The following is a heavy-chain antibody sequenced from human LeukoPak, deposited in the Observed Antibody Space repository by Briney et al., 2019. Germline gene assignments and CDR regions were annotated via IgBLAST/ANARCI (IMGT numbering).Heavy chain of an antibody. Sequence: SQTLSLTCTVSGGSISSGGYYWSWIRQHPGKGLEWIGYIYYSGSTYYNPSLKSRVTISVDTSRNQFSLKLSSVTAADTAVYYCARLLSRSTSCDPWGQGTLVTVSS. CDR1: GGSISSGGYY. V-gene: IGHV4-31*03. J-gene: IGHJ5*02. D-gene: IGHD2-2*01. CDR3: ARLLSRSTSCDP. CDR2: IYYSGST.